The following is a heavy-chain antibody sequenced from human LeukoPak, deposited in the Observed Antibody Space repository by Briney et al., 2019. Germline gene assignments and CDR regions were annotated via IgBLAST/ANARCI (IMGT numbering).Heavy chain of an antibody. Sequence: PSETLSLTCAVSGGSIRSDFWSWIRQPPGKGLEWIGYVYYSGSTNYSPSLNSRVTISIDTSKNKFSLKLSSVTVADTAVYYCARFALGGIAAAGHDYWGQGTLVTVSS. J-gene: IGHJ4*02. CDR2: VYYSGST. CDR3: ARFALGGIAAAGHDY. V-gene: IGHV4-59*08. CDR1: GGSIRSDF. D-gene: IGHD6-13*01.